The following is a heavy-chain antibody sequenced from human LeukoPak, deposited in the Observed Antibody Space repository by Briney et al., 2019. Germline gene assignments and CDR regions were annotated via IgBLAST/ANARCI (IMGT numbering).Heavy chain of an antibody. CDR2: ISSTSNTI. CDR3: ARVDDSSGYSSFYFDY. J-gene: IGHJ4*02. V-gene: IGHV3-48*04. CDR1: GFTFSGYS. D-gene: IGHD3-22*01. Sequence: QPGGSLRLSCAASGFTFSGYSMNWVRQAPGKGLEWISYISSTSNTIYYADSVKGRFTISRDNTRDSLFLQMNSLRAEDTAVYYSARVDDSSGYSSFYFDYWGQGTLVTVSS.